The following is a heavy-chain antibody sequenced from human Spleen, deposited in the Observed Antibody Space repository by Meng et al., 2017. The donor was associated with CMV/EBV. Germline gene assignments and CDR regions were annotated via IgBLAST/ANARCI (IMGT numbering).Heavy chain of an antibody. CDR3: ARGAFTMVRGVRSRWYYFDY. D-gene: IGHD3-10*01. CDR1: SFSGYY. J-gene: IGHJ4*02. CDR2: IHHSGST. V-gene: IGHV4-34*01. Sequence: SFSGYYWSWIRQPPGKGVEWIGEIHHSGSTNYNPSLKRRVTISVDTSKNQFSMKLSSVTAADTAVYYCARGAFTMVRGVRSRWYYFDYWGQGTLVTVSS.